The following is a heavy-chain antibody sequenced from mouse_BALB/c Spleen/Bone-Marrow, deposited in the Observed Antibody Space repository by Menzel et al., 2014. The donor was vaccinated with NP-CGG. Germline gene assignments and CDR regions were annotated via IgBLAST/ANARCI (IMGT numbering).Heavy chain of an antibody. CDR2: INSNGGST. J-gene: IGHJ2*01. V-gene: IGHV5-6-3*01. Sequence: EVKLQESGGGLVQPGGSLKLSCAASGFTFSSYGMSWVRQTLDKRLELVATINSNGGSTYYPDSVKGRFTISRDNAKNTLYLQMSSLKSEDTAMYYCARDYDYDYWGQGTTLTVSS. CDR3: ARDYDYDY. CDR1: GFTFSSYG. D-gene: IGHD2-4*01.